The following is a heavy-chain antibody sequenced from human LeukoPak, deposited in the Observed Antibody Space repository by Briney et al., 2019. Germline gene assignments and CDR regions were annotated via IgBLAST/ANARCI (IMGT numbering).Heavy chain of an antibody. D-gene: IGHD3-3*01. CDR3: AKSPGGYYDFWSGYYDY. CDR1: GFTFDDYT. J-gene: IGHJ4*02. CDR2: ISWDGGST. Sequence: GGSLRLSCAASGFTFDDYTMHWVRQAPGKGLEWVSLISWDGGSTYYEDSVKGRFTISRDNSKISLYLQMNSLRTEDTALYYCAKSPGGYYDFWSGYYDYWGQGTLVTVSS. V-gene: IGHV3-43*01.